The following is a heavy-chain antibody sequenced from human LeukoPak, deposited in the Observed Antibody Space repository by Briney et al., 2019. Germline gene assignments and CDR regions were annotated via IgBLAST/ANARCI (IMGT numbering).Heavy chain of an antibody. CDR3: ARDTELRYFDWLAIRDAFDI. CDR1: GHTFSSHG. Sequence: ASVKVSCKASGHTFSSHGIAWVRQAPGQGLEWMGWINANNGNTNYAQKLQGRVTVTTDTSTSTGYMELRSLRSDDTAVYYCARDTELRYFDWLAIRDAFDIWGQGTMVTVSS. CDR2: INANNGNT. V-gene: IGHV1-18*01. J-gene: IGHJ3*02. D-gene: IGHD3-9*01.